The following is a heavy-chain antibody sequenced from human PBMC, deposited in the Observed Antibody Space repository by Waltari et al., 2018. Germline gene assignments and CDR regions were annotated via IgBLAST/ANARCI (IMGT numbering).Heavy chain of an antibody. Sequence: QVQLVESGGGVAQPGGSLRLSCAASGFTFSSYGMHWVRQAPGKGLEWVAFIRYDGSNKYYADSVKCRFTISRDNSKNTLYLQMNSLRAEDTAVYYCARGGYSYEDYWGQGTLVTVSS. V-gene: IGHV3-30*02. J-gene: IGHJ4*02. CDR3: ARGGYSYEDY. CDR2: IRYDGSNK. D-gene: IGHD5-18*01. CDR1: GFTFSSYG.